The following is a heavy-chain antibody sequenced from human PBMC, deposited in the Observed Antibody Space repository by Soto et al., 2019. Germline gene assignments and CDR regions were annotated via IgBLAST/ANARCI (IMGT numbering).Heavy chain of an antibody. CDR1: GYSFTSYW. V-gene: IGHV5-51*01. J-gene: IGHJ6*03. D-gene: IGHD3-10*01. CDR2: IYPGDSDT. CDR3: ARLTPPGSYYGSGSYYYYYYMDV. Sequence: GESLKISCKGSGYSFTSYWIGWVRQMPGKGLEWMGIIYPGDSDTRYSPSFQGQVTISADKSISTAYLQWSSLKASDTAMYYCARLTPPGSYYGSGSYYYYYYMDVWGKGTTVTVSS.